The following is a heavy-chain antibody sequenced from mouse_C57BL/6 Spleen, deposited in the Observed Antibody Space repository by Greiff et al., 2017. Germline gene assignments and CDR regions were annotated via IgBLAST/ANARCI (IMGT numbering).Heavy chain of an antibody. CDR2: ISDGGSYT. Sequence: EVHLVESGGGLVKPGGSLKLSCAASGFTFSSYAMSWVRQTPEKRLEWVATISDGGSYTYYPDNVKGRFTISRDNAKNNLYLQMSHLKSEDTAMYYCAREGTTVVAYYAMDYWGQGTSVTVSS. V-gene: IGHV5-4*01. CDR1: GFTFSSYA. J-gene: IGHJ4*01. CDR3: AREGTTVVAYYAMDY. D-gene: IGHD1-1*01.